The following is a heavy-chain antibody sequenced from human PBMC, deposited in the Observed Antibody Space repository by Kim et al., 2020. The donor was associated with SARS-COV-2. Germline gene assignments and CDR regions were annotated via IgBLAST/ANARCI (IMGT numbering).Heavy chain of an antibody. J-gene: IGHJ4*02. D-gene: IGHD3-10*01. CDR3: ARDDSTMVRGVIGY. V-gene: IGHV3-21*01. Sequence: GGSLRLSCAASGFTFSSYSMNWVRQAPGKGLEWVSSISSSSSYIYYADSVKGRFTISRDNAKNSLYLQMNSLRAEDTAVYYCARDDSTMVRGVIGYWGQGTLVTVSS. CDR1: GFTFSSYS. CDR2: ISSSSSYI.